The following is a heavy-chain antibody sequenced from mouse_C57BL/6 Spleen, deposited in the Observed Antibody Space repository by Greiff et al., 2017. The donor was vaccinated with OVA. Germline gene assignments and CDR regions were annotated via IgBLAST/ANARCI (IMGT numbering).Heavy chain of an antibody. J-gene: IGHJ2*01. CDR2: ISSGSSTI. D-gene: IGHD1-3*01. Sequence: EVQLVESGGGLVKPGGSLKLSCAASGFTFSDYGMHWVRQAPEKGLEWVAYISSGSSTIYYADTVKGRFTISRDNAKNTLFLQMTSLRSEDTAMYYCARSGLRGYFDYWGQGTTLTVSS. V-gene: IGHV5-17*01. CDR1: GFTFSDYG. CDR3: ARSGLRGYFDY.